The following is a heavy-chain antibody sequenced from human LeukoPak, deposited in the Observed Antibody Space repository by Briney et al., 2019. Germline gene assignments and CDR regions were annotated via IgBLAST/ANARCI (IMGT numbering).Heavy chain of an antibody. CDR3: AKDLGGLYSYFGA. D-gene: IGHD5-18*01. CDR1: GFTFSSYG. Sequence: GGSLRLSCAASGFTFSSYGMHWVRQAPGKGLEWVAVISYDGSNKYYADSVKGRFTISRDNSKNTLYLQMNSLRAEDTAVYYCAKDLGGLYSYFGAWGQGTLVTVSS. CDR2: ISYDGSNK. V-gene: IGHV3-30*18. J-gene: IGHJ5*02.